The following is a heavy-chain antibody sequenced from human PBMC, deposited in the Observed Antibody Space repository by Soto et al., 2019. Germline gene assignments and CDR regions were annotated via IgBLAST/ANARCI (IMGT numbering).Heavy chain of an antibody. CDR1: GFTFSGYW. D-gene: IGHD6-13*01. J-gene: IGHJ4*02. CDR3: ARAPYINAWYRFDL. CDR2: IKHDGSVK. Sequence: GGSLRLSCEASGFTFSGYWMSWVRQAPGKGLEWVADIKHDGSVKFYVDSVKGRFTISRDNAKKLLYLQMSGLRAEDTALYYCARAPYINAWYRFDLWGQGTLVTVSS. V-gene: IGHV3-7*03.